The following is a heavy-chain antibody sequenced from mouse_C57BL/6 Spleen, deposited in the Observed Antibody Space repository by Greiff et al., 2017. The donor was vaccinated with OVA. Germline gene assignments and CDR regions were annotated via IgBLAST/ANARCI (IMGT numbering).Heavy chain of an antibody. CDR1: GYTFTDYE. CDR3: TRYYSSSYLDY. J-gene: IGHJ2*01. D-gene: IGHD1-1*01. Sequence: QVQLQQSGAELVRPGASVTLSCKASGYTFTDYEMHWVKQTPVHGLEWIGAIDPETGGTAYNQKFKGKAILTADKSSSTAYMELRSLTSEDSAVYDCTRYYSSSYLDYWGQGTTLTVSS. CDR2: IDPETGGT. V-gene: IGHV1-15*01.